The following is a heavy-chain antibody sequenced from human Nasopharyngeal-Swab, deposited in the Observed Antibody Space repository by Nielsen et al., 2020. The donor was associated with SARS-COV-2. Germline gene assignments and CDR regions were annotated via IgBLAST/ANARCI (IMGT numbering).Heavy chain of an antibody. V-gene: IGHV3-15*07. CDR2: IKSKTDGGTT. Sequence: IRQPPGKGLEWVGRIKSKTDGGTTDYATPVKGRFTISRDDSKNTLYLQMNSLKTEDTAVCYCTTATAAAGTYYYDSSGYYYFDYWGQGTLVTVSS. J-gene: IGHJ4*02. D-gene: IGHD3-22*01. CDR3: TTATAAAGTYYYDSSGYYYFDY.